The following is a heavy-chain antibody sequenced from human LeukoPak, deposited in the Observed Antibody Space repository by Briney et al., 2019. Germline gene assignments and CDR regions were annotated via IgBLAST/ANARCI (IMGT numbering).Heavy chain of an antibody. J-gene: IGHJ4*02. Sequence: PSETLSLTCAVYGGSFSGYYWSWIRQPPGKGLEWIGEINHSGSTNYNPSLKSRVTISVDTSKNQFSLNLSSVTAADTAVYYCAREDYSSRGLDYWGQGTLVTFSS. V-gene: IGHV4-34*01. CDR3: AREDYSSRGLDY. CDR2: INHSGST. CDR1: GGSFSGYY. D-gene: IGHD6-13*01.